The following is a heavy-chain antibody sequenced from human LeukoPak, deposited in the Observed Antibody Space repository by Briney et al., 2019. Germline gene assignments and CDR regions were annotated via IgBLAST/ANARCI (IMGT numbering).Heavy chain of an antibody. Sequence: PGGSLRLSCAAAGFTVSSNYMNWVRQAPGKGLEWVSVIYGGGSTYYADSVKGRFIISRDNSRNTLYLQMNSLRAEDTAVYYCARDSSSYYYFDYWGQGALVTVSS. CDR1: GFTVSSNY. D-gene: IGHD6-13*01. CDR2: IYGGGST. V-gene: IGHV3-66*01. J-gene: IGHJ4*02. CDR3: ARDSSSYYYFDY.